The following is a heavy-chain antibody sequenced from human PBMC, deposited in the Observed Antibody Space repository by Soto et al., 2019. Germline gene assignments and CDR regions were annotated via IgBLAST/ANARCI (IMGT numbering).Heavy chain of an antibody. Sequence: SETLSLTCTVSGGSISSYYWSWIRQPAGKGLEWIGRIYTSGSTNYNPPPKSRGTMSVDTSKNQFSLKLSSVTAADTAVYYCARAGEAPSSKTFFSWNDFYYYGMDVWGQGTTVTVSS. V-gene: IGHV4-4*07. J-gene: IGHJ6*02. CDR3: ARAGEAPSSKTFFSWNDFYYYGMDV. CDR2: IYTSGST. CDR1: GGSISSYY. D-gene: IGHD1-1*01.